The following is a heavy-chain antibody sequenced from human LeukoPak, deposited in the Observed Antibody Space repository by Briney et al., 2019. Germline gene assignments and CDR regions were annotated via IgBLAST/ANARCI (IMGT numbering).Heavy chain of an antibody. D-gene: IGHD3-22*01. Sequence: ASVKVSCKASGYTFTSYGITWVQQAPGQGLEWMGWINAYNHGTNYAPKLQGRVTLTTDTSTSTAYMELRSLRSDDTAVYYCARAYDSSGYLLGGFDYWGQGTLVTVSS. CDR3: ARAYDSSGYLLGGFDY. CDR1: GYTFTSYG. J-gene: IGHJ4*02. CDR2: INAYNHGT. V-gene: IGHV1-18*01.